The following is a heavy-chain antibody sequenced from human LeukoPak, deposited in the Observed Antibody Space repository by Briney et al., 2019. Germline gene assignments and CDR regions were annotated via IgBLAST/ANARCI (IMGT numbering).Heavy chain of an antibody. CDR3: ARVTGYVMEDYFDY. V-gene: IGHV4-34*01. CDR1: GGSFSGYY. CDR2: INHSGST. J-gene: IGHJ4*02. Sequence: TSETLSLTCAVYGGSFSGYYWSWIRQPPGKGLEWIGEINHSGSTNYNPSLKSRVTISVDTSKNQFSLRLSSVTAADPAVYYCARVTGYVMEDYFDYWGQGTLVTVSS. D-gene: IGHD6-13*01.